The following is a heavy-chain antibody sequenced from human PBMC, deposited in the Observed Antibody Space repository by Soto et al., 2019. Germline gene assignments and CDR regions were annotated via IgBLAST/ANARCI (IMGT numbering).Heavy chain of an antibody. D-gene: IGHD5-18*01. V-gene: IGHV1-69*12. Sequence: QVQLVQSGAEVKKPGSSVKVSCKASGGTFSRYAISWVRQAPGQGLEWMGGIIPIFGTANYAQKFQGRVTITADESTSTAYMELSSLRSEDTAVYYCARDVPDTAMVNEGLVDWGQGTLVTVSS. CDR3: ARDVPDTAMVNEGLVD. J-gene: IGHJ4*02. CDR2: IIPIFGTA. CDR1: GGTFSRYA.